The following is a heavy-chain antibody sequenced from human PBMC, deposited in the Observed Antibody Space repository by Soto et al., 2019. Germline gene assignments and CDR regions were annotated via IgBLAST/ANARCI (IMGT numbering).Heavy chain of an antibody. CDR3: ARDLDTITMVRGVTMGYYGMDV. CDR2: INPNSGGT. CDR1: GYTFTGYY. V-gene: IGHV1-2*02. D-gene: IGHD3-10*01. Sequence: ASVKVSCKVSGYTFTGYYMHWVRQAPGQGLEWMGWINPNSGGTNYAQKFQGRVTMTRDTSISTAYMELSRLRSDDTAVYYCARDLDTITMVRGVTMGYYGMDVWGQGTTVTVSS. J-gene: IGHJ6*02.